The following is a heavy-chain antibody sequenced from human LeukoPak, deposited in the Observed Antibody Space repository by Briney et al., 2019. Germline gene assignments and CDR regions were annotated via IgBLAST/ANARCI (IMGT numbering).Heavy chain of an antibody. J-gene: IGHJ5*02. CDR2: ISAYNGNT. D-gene: IGHD3-3*01. CDR3: AREPRDYDFWSGYYTGGANWFDP. Sequence: ASVKVSCKASGYTFTSYGISWVRQAPGQGLEWMGWISAYNGNTNCAQKLQGRVTMTTDTSTSTAYMELRSLRSDDTAVYYCAREPRDYDFWSGYYTGGANWFDPWGQGTLVTVSS. CDR1: GYTFTSYG. V-gene: IGHV1-18*01.